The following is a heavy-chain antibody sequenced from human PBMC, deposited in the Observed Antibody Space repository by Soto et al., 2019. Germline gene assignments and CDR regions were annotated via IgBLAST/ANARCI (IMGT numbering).Heavy chain of an antibody. CDR1: GYSFTSYW. J-gene: IGHJ6*02. D-gene: IGHD6-6*01. CDR3: ARHLYSSSSNYYYYYGMDV. Sequence: GESLKISCKGSGYSFTSYWISWVRQMPGKGLEWMGRIDPSDSYTNYSPSLQGHVTISADKSISTAYLQWSSLKASDTAMYYCARHLYSSSSNYYYYYGMDVWGQGTTVTVSS. V-gene: IGHV5-10-1*01. CDR2: IDPSDSYT.